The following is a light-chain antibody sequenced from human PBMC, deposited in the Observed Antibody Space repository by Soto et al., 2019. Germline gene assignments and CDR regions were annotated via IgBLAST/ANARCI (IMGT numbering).Light chain of an antibody. J-gene: IGKJ2*01. CDR3: QQRSNWPPGYT. CDR2: DTF. Sequence: EIVLTQSPATLSLSPGERATLSCRASQSVSSHLAWYQQKPGQAPRLLMSDTFNRATGIPARFNGSGSGTDFTLTISSLEPEAFAVYDCQQRSNWPPGYTFGQGTKLEIK. CDR1: QSVSSH. V-gene: IGKV3-11*01.